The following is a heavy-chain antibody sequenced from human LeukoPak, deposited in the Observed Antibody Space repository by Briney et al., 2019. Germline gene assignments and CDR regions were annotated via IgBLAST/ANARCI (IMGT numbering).Heavy chain of an antibody. V-gene: IGHV3-23*01. CDR1: GFTFSSYA. D-gene: IGHD3-22*01. CDR2: IGGSGGST. Sequence: GGSLRLSCAASGFTFSSYAMSWVRQAPGKGLEWVSAIGGSGGSTYYADSVKGRFTISRDNSKNTLYLRMNSLRAEDTAVYYCAKDHPDRGYDSSGYYDYWGQGTLVTVSS. J-gene: IGHJ4*02. CDR3: AKDHPDRGYDSSGYYDY.